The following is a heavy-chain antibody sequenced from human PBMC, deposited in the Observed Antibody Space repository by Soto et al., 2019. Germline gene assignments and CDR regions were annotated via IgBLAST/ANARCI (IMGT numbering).Heavy chain of an antibody. Sequence: TSETLSLTCSVSGDSISSSSQYWGWIRQPPGKGLEWIGSIHYSGTSYYNPSLKSRVTIFVDTSKNQLSLKLSSVTAADTAVYYCARHWIAGSSIPWGHGTLVTVSS. V-gene: IGHV4-39*01. J-gene: IGHJ5*02. CDR1: GDSISSSSQY. D-gene: IGHD2-21*01. CDR2: IHYSGTS. CDR3: ARHWIAGSSIP.